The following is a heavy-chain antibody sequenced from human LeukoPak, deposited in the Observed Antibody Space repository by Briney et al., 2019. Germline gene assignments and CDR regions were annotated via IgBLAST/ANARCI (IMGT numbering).Heavy chain of an antibody. CDR3: ARDDYGDYRINFQH. CDR1: GFTFSSYW. CDR2: INSDGSST. Sequence: GGSLRLSCAASGFTFSSYWMHWGRQAPGKGLVWVSRINSDGSSTSYADSVKGRFTISRDNAKNTLYLQMNSLRAEDTAVYYCARDDYGDYRINFQHWGQGTLVTVSS. J-gene: IGHJ1*01. V-gene: IGHV3-74*01. D-gene: IGHD4-17*01.